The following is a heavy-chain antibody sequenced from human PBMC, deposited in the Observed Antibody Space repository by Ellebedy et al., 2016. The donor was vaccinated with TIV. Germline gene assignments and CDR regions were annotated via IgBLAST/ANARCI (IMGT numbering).Heavy chain of an antibody. V-gene: IGHV3-23*01. Sequence: GESLKIPXAASGVTFSSYAMSWVRQAPGKGLEWVSAISGSGGSTYYADSVKGRFTISRDNSKNTLYLQMNSLRAEDTAVYYCAKDRRPTIFGSGYYYMDVWGKGTTVTVSS. CDR1: GVTFSSYA. J-gene: IGHJ6*03. CDR2: ISGSGGST. CDR3: AKDRRPTIFGSGYYYMDV. D-gene: IGHD3-3*01.